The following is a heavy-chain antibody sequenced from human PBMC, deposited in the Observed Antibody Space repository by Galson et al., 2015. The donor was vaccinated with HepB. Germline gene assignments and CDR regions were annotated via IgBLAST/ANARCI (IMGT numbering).Heavy chain of an antibody. J-gene: IGHJ6*02. V-gene: IGHV3-49*04. D-gene: IGHD3-10*01. Sequence: SLRLSCATSGFTFGDYIMSWVRQAPGKGLEWVGCIRSKAYGGTTEYAASVKGRFTLSRDDSKSIAYLQMNSLKTEDTAVYYCTRDDYYGWDMDVWGQGTTVTVSS. CDR2: IRSKAYGGTT. CDR1: GFTFGDYI. CDR3: TRDDYYGWDMDV.